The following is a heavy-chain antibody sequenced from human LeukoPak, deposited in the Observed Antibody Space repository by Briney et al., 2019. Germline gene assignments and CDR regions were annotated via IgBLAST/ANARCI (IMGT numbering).Heavy chain of an antibody. CDR2: LYYSGST. CDR3: ARGRYNDYGFDY. CDR1: GGSISSYY. Sequence: SETLSLICTVSGGSISSYYWSWIRQPPGKELEWIGYLYYSGSTNYNPSFKSRVTMSVDTSKNQFSLKLNSMTAADTAVYFCARGRYNDYGFDYWGQGTLVTVSS. V-gene: IGHV4-59*01. D-gene: IGHD4-17*01. J-gene: IGHJ4*02.